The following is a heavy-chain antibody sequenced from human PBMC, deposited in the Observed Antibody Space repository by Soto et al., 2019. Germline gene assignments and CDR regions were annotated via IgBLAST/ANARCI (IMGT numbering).Heavy chain of an antibody. J-gene: IGHJ4*02. CDR2: IYHSGST. V-gene: IGHV4-4*02. D-gene: IGHD2-2*01. Sequence: QVQLQESGPGLVKPSGTLSLTCAVSGGSISSSNWWSWVRQPPGKGLARIGEIYHSGSTNYNPSLKSRVTISVDKSKNQFSLKLSSVTAADTAVYYCAGHIVVVPAAMGLFDYWGQGTLVTVSS. CDR1: GGSISSSNW. CDR3: AGHIVVVPAAMGLFDY.